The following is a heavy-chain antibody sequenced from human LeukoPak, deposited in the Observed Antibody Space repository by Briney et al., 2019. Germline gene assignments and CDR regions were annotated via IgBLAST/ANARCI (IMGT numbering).Heavy chain of an antibody. Sequence: GASVKVSCKASGYTFTSYFMYWVRQAPGQGLEWMELINPRGGNTRYAQKFQGRVTMTRDTSTSTVYMELSSLRSEDTAMYYCARDRTHYYESSGYYSRWEYWGQGTLVTVSS. CDR3: ARDRTHYYESSGYYSRWEY. CDR1: GYTFTSYF. CDR2: INPRGGNT. V-gene: IGHV1-46*01. D-gene: IGHD3-22*01. J-gene: IGHJ4*02.